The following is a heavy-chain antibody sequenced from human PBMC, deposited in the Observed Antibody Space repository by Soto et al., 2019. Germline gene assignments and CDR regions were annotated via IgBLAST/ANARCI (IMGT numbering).Heavy chain of an antibody. CDR3: ARLGSGYDFSAFDI. V-gene: IGHV5-51*01. Sequence: GESLKISGKGSGDSVTSYWIVWVRQMNGKGLEWMGIIYPGDSVTRYSPSFQGQVTISADKSISTAYLQWSSLKASDTAMYYCARLGSGYDFSAFDIWGQGTMVTVSS. J-gene: IGHJ3*02. CDR2: IYPGDSVT. CDR1: GDSVTSYW. D-gene: IGHD5-12*01.